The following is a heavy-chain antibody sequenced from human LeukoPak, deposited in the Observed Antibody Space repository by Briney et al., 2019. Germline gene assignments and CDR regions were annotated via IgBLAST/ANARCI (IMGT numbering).Heavy chain of an antibody. CDR1: GGSISSGGYY. J-gene: IGHJ5*02. D-gene: IGHD2-2*02. CDR2: IYYSGST. Sequence: SETLSLTCTVSGGSISSGGYYWSWIRQHPGKGLEWIGYIYYSGSTYYNPSLKSRVTISVDTSRNQFSLKLSSVTAADTAVYYCAREIVVPAAIVYRWFDPWGRGTLVTVSS. CDR3: AREIVVPAAIVYRWFDP. V-gene: IGHV4-31*03.